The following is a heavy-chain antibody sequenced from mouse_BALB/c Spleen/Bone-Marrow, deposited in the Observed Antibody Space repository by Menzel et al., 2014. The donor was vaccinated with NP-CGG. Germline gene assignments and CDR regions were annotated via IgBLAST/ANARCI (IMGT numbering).Heavy chain of an antibody. CDR2: ISNGGGST. D-gene: IGHD2-14*01. Sequence: EVKLVESGGGLVQPGGSLKLSCTASGFTFSSYSMSWVRQTPEKRLEWVAYISNGGGSTYYPDAVKGRFTISRDNARNSLYLQMSSLKSEDTAMYYRTRHGEVRRFYYALDYWGQGTSVTVSS. CDR3: TRHGEVRRFYYALDY. V-gene: IGHV5-12-2*01. J-gene: IGHJ4*01. CDR1: GFTFSSYS.